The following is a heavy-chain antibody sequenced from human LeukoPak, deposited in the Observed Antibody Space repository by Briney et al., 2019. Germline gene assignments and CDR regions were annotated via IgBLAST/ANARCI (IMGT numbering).Heavy chain of an antibody. J-gene: IGHJ4*02. CDR3: ARDRSRYSSSWYVFDY. D-gene: IGHD6-13*01. CDR2: ISYDGSNK. Sequence: SLRLSCAASGFTFSSYAMHWVRQARGKGLEGGAVISYDGSNKYYADSVKGRFTISRHNSKHTLYLQMNSLRAEDTAVYYCARDRSRYSSSWYVFDYWGQGTLVTVSS. V-gene: IGHV3-30-3*01. CDR1: GFTFSSYA.